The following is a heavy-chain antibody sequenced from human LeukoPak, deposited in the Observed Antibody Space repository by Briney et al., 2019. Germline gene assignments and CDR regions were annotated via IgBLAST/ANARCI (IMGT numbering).Heavy chain of an antibody. CDR2: ISGSGGST. J-gene: IGHJ3*02. D-gene: IGHD3-3*01. V-gene: IGHV3-23*01. Sequence: GGSLRLSCAASGFTFSSYAMSWVRQAPGKGLEWVSAISGSGGSTYYADSVKGRFTISRDNSKNTLYLQMNSLRAEDTAVYYCAKSLPYYDFWSGYYTPDAFDIWGQGAMVTVSS. CDR1: GFTFSSYA. CDR3: AKSLPYYDFWSGYYTPDAFDI.